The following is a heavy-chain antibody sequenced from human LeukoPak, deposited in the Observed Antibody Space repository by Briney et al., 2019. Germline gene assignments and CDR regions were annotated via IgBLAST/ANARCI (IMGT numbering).Heavy chain of an antibody. CDR1: GFPFSDYN. V-gene: IGHV3-30*18. CDR3: AKVRWDNSGWYYLDS. CDR2: ISYDGSTE. Sequence: GGSLRLSCAASGFPFSDYNMNWVRQAPGKGLEWVAVISYDGSTEYYGDSMKGRFTISRDNSKNTLYLQLDSLRAEDTTIYYCAKVRWDNSGWYYLDSWGQGNLVTVSS. D-gene: IGHD6-19*01. J-gene: IGHJ4*02.